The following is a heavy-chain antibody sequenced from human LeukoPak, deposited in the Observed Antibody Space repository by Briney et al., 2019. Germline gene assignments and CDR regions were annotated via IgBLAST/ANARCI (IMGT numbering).Heavy chain of an antibody. V-gene: IGHV4-61*02. D-gene: IGHD3-3*01. CDR3: ARGTYYDFWSGYFQNNWFDP. CDR2: IYTGGST. J-gene: IGHJ5*02. Sequence: SETLSLTCTVSGGSISSGSYYWSWIRQPAGKGLEWIGRIYTGGSTNYNPSLKSRVTISVDTSKNQFSLKLSSVTAADTAVYYCARGTYYDFWSGYFQNNWFDPWGQGTLVTVSS. CDR1: GGSISSGSYY.